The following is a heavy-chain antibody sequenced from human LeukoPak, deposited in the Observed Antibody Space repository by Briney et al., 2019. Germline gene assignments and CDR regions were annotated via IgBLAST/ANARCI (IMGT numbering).Heavy chain of an antibody. V-gene: IGHV1-2*02. J-gene: IGHJ4*02. D-gene: IGHD2-2*01. CDR1: GYTFTVYY. CDR3: ARGGYCSSTSCYVIDY. Sequence: ASVTVSCKASGYTFTVYYMHWVRQAPGQGLEWMGWINPNSGGTNYAQKFQGRVTMTRDTSISTAYMELSRLRSDDTAVYYCARGGYCSSTSCYVIDYWGQGTLVTVSS. CDR2: INPNSGGT.